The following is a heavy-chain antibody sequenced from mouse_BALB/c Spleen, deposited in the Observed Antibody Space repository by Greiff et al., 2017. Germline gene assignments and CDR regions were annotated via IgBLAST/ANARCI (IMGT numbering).Heavy chain of an antibody. CDR1: GFTFTDYY. J-gene: IGHJ2*01. Sequence: EVQRVESGGGLVQPGGSLRLSCATSGFTFTDYYMSWVRQPPGKALEWLGFIRNKANGYTTEYSASVKGRFTISRDNSQSILYLQMNTLRAEDSATYYCARVPYGSSYFDYWGQGTTLTVSS. CDR3: ARVPYGSSYFDY. D-gene: IGHD1-1*01. CDR2: IRNKANGYTT. V-gene: IGHV7-3*02.